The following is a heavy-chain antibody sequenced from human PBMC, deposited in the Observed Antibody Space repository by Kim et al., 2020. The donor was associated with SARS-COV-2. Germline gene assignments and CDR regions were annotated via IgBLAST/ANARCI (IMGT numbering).Heavy chain of an antibody. V-gene: IGHV1-3*01. D-gene: IGHD6-19*01. CDR2: NT. CDR3: AREAVAGSFDY. J-gene: IGHJ4*02. Sequence: NTRYSQEFHARVSITRDTSATTAYLELSGQRSEDTAVYYCAREAVAGSFDYWGQGTLVTVSS.